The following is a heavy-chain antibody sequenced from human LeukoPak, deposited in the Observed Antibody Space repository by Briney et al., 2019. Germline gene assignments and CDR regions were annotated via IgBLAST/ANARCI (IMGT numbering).Heavy chain of an antibody. J-gene: IGHJ3*02. CDR2: ISAYNGNT. CDR1: GYTFTSYG. Sequence: ASVKVSCKASGYTFTSYGISWVRQAPGQGLEWMGWISAYNGNTNYGQKLQGRVTMTTDTSTSTAYMELRSLGSDDTAVYYCARDRSHYDFWSGYYQGDAFDIWGQGTMVTVSS. CDR3: ARDRSHYDFWSGYYQGDAFDI. D-gene: IGHD3-3*01. V-gene: IGHV1-18*01.